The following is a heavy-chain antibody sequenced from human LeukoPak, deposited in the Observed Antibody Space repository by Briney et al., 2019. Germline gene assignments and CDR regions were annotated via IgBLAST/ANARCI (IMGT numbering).Heavy chain of an antibody. CDR2: INPAGNYA. CDR3: VRDWDHYDFDS. V-gene: IGHV3-74*01. CDR1: GFTFSNYW. Sequence: GGSLRLSCAASGFTFSNYWIHWVRQAPGKGLVWVSRINPAGNYANYADSVKGRFAISRDNAKNTVYLQMNSLRAEDTALFYCVRDWDHYDFDSWGQGTLVTVSS. J-gene: IGHJ5*01. D-gene: IGHD3-3*01.